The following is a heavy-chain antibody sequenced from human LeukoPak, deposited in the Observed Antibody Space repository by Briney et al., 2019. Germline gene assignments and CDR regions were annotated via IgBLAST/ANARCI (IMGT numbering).Heavy chain of an antibody. Sequence: PGGSLRLSCAASGFTFSSYGMSWVRQAPGKELEWVSAISGSAVSTYYADSVKGRFTVSRDNSKNTLYLQMNSLRVEDTAVYYCAKAVPKAVVTPSFDYWGQGTLVTVSS. CDR1: GFTFSSYG. CDR2: ISGSAVST. CDR3: AKAVPKAVVTPSFDY. D-gene: IGHD4-23*01. J-gene: IGHJ4*02. V-gene: IGHV3-23*01.